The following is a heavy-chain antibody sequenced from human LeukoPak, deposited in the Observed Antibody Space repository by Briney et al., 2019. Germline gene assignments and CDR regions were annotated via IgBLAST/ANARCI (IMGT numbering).Heavy chain of an antibody. CDR3: ARSLSYYYDSSGNHHFDY. D-gene: IGHD3-22*01. CDR2: ISDYNGNT. V-gene: IGHV1-18*01. J-gene: IGHJ4*02. CDR1: GYTFTSYA. Sequence: GASVKVSCKASGYTFTSYAISWVRQAPGQALDWMGWISDYNGNTNYAQKRQGRVNMTTDTSARTAYMELRSLRSDDTAVYYCARSLSYYYDSSGNHHFDYWGQGTLVTVSS.